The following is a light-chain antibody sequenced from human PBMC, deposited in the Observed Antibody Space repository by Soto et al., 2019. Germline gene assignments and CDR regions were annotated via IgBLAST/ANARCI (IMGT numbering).Light chain of an antibody. CDR3: KNYNSYSEA. CDR1: QSVSSW. J-gene: IGKJ1*01. V-gene: IGKV1-5*03. Sequence: DIQITQSPSTLFASVGYRVNITYWASQSVSSWLAWYQQKPGKANKLVIYKASTLKSGVPSRFSGSGSGTESTLTISSLQPDEFATYYCKNYNSYSEAVGHGNKVDIK. CDR2: KAS.